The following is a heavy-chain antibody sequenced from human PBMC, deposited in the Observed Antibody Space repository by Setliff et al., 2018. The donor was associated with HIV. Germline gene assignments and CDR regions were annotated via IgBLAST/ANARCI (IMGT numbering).Heavy chain of an antibody. D-gene: IGHD3-22*01. Sequence: SETLSLTCIVSGGSISNNSYFWGWIRQPPGKGLEWIGSIYHSGSTYYNPSLQSRVTRSLDTSKNQFSLKLSSVTAADTTVYYCARHSGLGGYYSPFDYWGPGTLVTVSS. V-gene: IGHV4-39*01. CDR3: ARHSGLGGYYSPFDY. CDR2: IYHSGST. J-gene: IGHJ4*02. CDR1: GGSISNNSYF.